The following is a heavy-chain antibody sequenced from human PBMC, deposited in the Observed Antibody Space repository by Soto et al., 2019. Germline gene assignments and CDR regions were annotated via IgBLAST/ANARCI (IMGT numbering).Heavy chain of an antibody. V-gene: IGHV3-11*01. CDR3: ARDGGLLRVVVAHDYGMDV. CDR1: GFPFSDYY. J-gene: IGHJ6*02. Sequence: GGSLRLSCAASGFPFSDYYMSWIRQAPGKGLEWVSYISSSGSTIYYADSVKGRFTISRDNAKNSLYLQMKSLRAEDTAVYYCARDGGLLRVVVAHDYGMDVWGQGTTVTVSS. D-gene: IGHD3-22*01. CDR2: ISSSGSTI.